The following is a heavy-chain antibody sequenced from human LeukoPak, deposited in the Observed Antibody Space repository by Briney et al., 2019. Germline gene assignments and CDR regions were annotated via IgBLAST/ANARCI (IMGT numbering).Heavy chain of an antibody. J-gene: IGHJ4*02. D-gene: IGHD4-17*01. CDR2: INPNSGGT. V-gene: IGHV1-2*02. Sequence: GASVKVSCKASGYTFTGYYMHWVRQAPGQGLEWMGWINPNSGGTNYAQKFRGRVTMTRDTSISTAYMELSRLRSDDTAVYYCARGDAYGDYPLDYWGQGTLVIVSS. CDR3: ARGDAYGDYPLDY. CDR1: GYTFTGYY.